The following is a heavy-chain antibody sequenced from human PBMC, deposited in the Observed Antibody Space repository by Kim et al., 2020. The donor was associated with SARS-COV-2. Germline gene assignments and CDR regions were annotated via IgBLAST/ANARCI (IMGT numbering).Heavy chain of an antibody. D-gene: IGHD3-10*01. V-gene: IGHV3-30*02. J-gene: IGHJ4*02. Sequence: AGSVKGRFTNSRDNSKNTLYLQMDSLGVEDTAVYYCAKGDGSGSYWHIDHWGQGTLVTVSS. CDR3: AKGDGSGSYWHIDH.